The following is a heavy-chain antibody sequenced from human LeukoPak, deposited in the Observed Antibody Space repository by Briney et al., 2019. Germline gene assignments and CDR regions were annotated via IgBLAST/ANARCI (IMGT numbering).Heavy chain of an antibody. D-gene: IGHD3-10*01. CDR1: GGSFSGYY. CDR2: INHSGST. J-gene: IGHJ4*02. V-gene: IGHV4-34*01. Sequence: SETLSLTCAVSGGSFSGYYWSCIRQPPRTRLEWIGEINHSGSTNDTPSLKSRVTISVDTSKNQFSLKLSSVTAADTAVYYCARVRVGNYFVFDYWGQGTLVTVSS. CDR3: ARVRVGNYFVFDY.